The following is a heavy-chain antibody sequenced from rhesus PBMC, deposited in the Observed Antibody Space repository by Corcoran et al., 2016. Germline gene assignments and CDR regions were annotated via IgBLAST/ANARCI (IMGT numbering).Heavy chain of an antibody. CDR2: INTGGGSS. V-gene: IGHV3-8*01. Sequence: EVQLVESGGGLVQPGGSLRLSCTGSGFTFGSYYMYWVRQAPGKVLEWVSAINTGGGSSWATDSLKCRFPISKENAKNTLYLQMDSLRAEDTAVYYCARESEAAGYFDYWGQGVLVTVSS. CDR1: GFTFGSYY. D-gene: IGHD6-31*01. CDR3: ARESEAAGYFDY. J-gene: IGHJ4*01.